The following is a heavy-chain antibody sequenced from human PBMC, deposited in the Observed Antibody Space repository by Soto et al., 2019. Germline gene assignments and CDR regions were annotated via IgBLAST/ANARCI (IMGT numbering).Heavy chain of an antibody. V-gene: IGHV1-69*02. CDR1: GGTFSSYT. CDR3: ASGGAVMISYYYYMDV. J-gene: IGHJ6*03. Sequence: QVQLVQSGAEVKKPGSSVKVSCKASGGTFSSYTISWVRQAPGQGLEWMGRIIPILGIANYAQKFQGRVTITADKSTSTAYMELSSLRSEDTAVYYCASGGAVMISYYYYMDVWGKGTTVTASS. D-gene: IGHD2-21*01. CDR2: IIPILGIA.